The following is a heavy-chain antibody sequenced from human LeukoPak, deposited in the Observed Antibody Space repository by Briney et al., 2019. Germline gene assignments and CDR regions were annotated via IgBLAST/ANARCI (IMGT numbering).Heavy chain of an antibody. D-gene: IGHD4/OR15-4a*01. CDR3: ARRAGAYSHPYDY. CDR1: GFTFSSYG. J-gene: IGHJ4*02. Sequence: GGSLRLSCAASGFTFSSYGMHWVRQAPGKGLEWVAVISYDGSNKYYADSVKGRFTISRDNSKNSLYLQMNSLRAEDTAVYYCARRAGAYSHPYDYWGQGTLVTVSS. V-gene: IGHV3-30*03. CDR2: ISYDGSNK.